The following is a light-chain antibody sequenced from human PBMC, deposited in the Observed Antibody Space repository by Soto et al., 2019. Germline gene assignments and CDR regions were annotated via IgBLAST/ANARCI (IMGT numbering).Light chain of an antibody. CDR1: SSDVGAYNY. CDR3: CSYAGSYTRV. V-gene: IGLV2-11*01. J-gene: IGLJ3*02. Sequence: QSALTQPRSVSGSPGQSVTISCTGTSSDVGAYNYVSWYQQHPGKAPKLMIYDVSKRPSGVPDRFSGSKSANTASLTISGLQAEDEADYYCCSYAGSYTRVFGGGTQLTVL. CDR2: DVS.